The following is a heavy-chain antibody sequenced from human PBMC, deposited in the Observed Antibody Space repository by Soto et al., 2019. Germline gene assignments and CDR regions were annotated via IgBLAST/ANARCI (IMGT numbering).Heavy chain of an antibody. V-gene: IGHV3-33*01. CDR2: IWYDGSNK. CDR1: GFTFSSYG. Sequence: QVQLVESGGGVVQPGRSLRLSCAASGFTFSSYGMHWVRQAPGKGLEWVAVIWYDGSNKYYADSVKGRFTISRVNSTNTLYLQMNSLRADVTAVYYCARDGGCRDGYTVGCNWFDPWGQGTLVTVSS. CDR3: ARDGGCRDGYTVGCNWFDP. J-gene: IGHJ5*02. D-gene: IGHD5-12*01.